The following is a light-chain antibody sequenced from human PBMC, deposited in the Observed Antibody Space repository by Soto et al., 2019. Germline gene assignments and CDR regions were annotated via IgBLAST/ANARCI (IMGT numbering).Light chain of an antibody. V-gene: IGKV3-15*01. J-gene: IGKJ1*01. Sequence: EIVMTQSPATLSVSPGERATLSYRASQSVSNNLAWYQQKPGQAPRLLIYGASTRATGIPARFSGSGSGTEFTLTISSLQSEDFAVYYCQQYNKWPPTVTFGQGTKVEIK. CDR3: QQYNKWPPTVT. CDR1: QSVSNN. CDR2: GAS.